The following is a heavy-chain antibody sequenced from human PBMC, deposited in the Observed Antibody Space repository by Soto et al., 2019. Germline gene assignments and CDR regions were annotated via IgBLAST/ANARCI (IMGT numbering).Heavy chain of an antibody. J-gene: IGHJ6*02. CDR2: IIPIFGTA. CDR3: AGSQDIVVVVAATPYGMDV. CDR1: GGTFSSYA. V-gene: IGHV1-69*01. Sequence: QVQLVQSGAEVKKPGSSVKVSCKASGGTFSSYAISWVRQAPGQGLEWMGGIIPIFGTANYAQKFQGRVTMTADESTSTAYMELSSLRSEDTAVYYCAGSQDIVVVVAATPYGMDVWGQGTTVTVSS. D-gene: IGHD2-15*01.